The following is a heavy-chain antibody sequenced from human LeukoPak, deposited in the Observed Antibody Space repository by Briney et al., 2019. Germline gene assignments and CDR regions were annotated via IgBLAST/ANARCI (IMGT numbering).Heavy chain of an antibody. CDR1: GFTFSSYG. V-gene: IGHV3-7*03. Sequence: PGGSLRLSCAASGFTFSSYGMHWVRQAPGKGLEWLANIKQDGSDTHYVDSVKGRFTISRDNSKNSLYLQMNSLRADDTAVYYCARDFSATAGLDVWGQGTTVTVSS. J-gene: IGHJ6*02. CDR3: ARDFSATAGLDV. CDR2: IKQDGSDT. D-gene: IGHD1-26*01.